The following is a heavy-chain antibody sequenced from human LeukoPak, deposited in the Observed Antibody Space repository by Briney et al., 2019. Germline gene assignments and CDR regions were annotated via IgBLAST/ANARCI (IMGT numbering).Heavy chain of an antibody. J-gene: IGHJ4*02. CDR3: AKASVWTMVRVVSYFDE. Sequence: GGSPRLSCAASGFTFSSYSMNWVRQAPGKGLEWVSYISSSSTIYYADSVKGRFTISRDNSKKTLDLQMHSLRAEDTAVYYCAKASVWTMVRVVSYFDEWGQGIQVTVSS. CDR2: ISSSSTI. V-gene: IGHV3-48*01. CDR1: GFTFSSYS. D-gene: IGHD3-10*01.